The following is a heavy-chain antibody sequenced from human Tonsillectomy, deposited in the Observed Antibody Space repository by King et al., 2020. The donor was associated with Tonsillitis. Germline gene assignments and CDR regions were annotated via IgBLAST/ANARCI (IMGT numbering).Heavy chain of an antibody. J-gene: IGHJ6*02. D-gene: IGHD6-13*01. CDR1: GYTFIGYD. Sequence: QLVQSGAEVKKPGASVKVSCKASGYTFIGYDIHWVRQAPGQGLEGMGWINPNSGGTKYAQQFQGRVTMTRDTSISTAYMALSRLKSDDTAVYYCARVLIAAAGLYYYGMDVWGQGTTVTVSS. CDR3: ARVLIAAAGLYYYGMDV. V-gene: IGHV1-2*02. CDR2: INPNSGGT.